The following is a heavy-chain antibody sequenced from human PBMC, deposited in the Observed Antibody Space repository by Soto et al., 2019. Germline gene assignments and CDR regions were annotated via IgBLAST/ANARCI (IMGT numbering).Heavy chain of an antibody. D-gene: IGHD4-4*01. Sequence: ASVEVSCKASGYTYASYDINWVRQATGQGLEWMGWMNPNSGNTGYAQKFQGRVTMTRNTSISTAYMELSSLRSEDTAVYYCARGLTVTSPLLYYYYCMDVWGKGTTVTVSS. V-gene: IGHV1-8*01. CDR3: ARGLTVTSPLLYYYYCMDV. CDR1: GYTYASYD. J-gene: IGHJ6*03. CDR2: MNPNSGNT.